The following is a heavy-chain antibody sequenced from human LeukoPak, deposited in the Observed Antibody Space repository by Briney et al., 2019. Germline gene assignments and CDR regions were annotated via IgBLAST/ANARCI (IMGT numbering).Heavy chain of an antibody. CDR1: GFTFSSFE. J-gene: IGHJ4*02. CDR3: ARGMASSSAGSDY. Sequence: PGGSLRLSCAASGFTFSSFEMNWVRQAPGKGLEWVSYISSSGNTIYYADSVKGRFTISRDNANNSLYLQMNSLRAEDTAVYYCARGMASSSAGSDYWGQGTLVTVSS. D-gene: IGHD6-6*01. CDR2: ISSSGNTI. V-gene: IGHV3-48*03.